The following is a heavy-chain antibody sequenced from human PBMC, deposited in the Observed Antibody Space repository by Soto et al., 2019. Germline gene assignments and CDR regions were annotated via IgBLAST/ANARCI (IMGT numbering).Heavy chain of an antibody. V-gene: IGHV3-64D*08. CDR2: ISSNGGST. D-gene: IGHD3-22*01. CDR3: VKATIFYDSSGYYGVGAFDI. CDR1: GFTFSSYA. Sequence: GGSLRLSCSASGFTFSSYAMHWVRQAPGKGLEYVSAISSNGGSTYYADSVKGRFTISRDNSKNTLYLQMSSLRAEDTAVYYCVKATIFYDSSGYYGVGAFDIWGQGTMVTVSS. J-gene: IGHJ3*02.